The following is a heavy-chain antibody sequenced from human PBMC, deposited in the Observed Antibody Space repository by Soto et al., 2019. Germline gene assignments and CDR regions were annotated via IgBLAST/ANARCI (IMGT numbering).Heavy chain of an antibody. J-gene: IGHJ5*02. D-gene: IGHD2-2*01. CDR1: GDSITSNS. CDR3: ARHRGFCSSTSCYPWFDP. V-gene: IGHV4-59*08. Sequence: SETLSLTCTVSGDSITSNSWAWFRHPPGKELEWIGHIYYSGSTNQNPSLMSRVTISVDTSKSQFSLKLTSVTAADTAVYYCARHRGFCSSTSCYPWFDPWGQGTLVTVSS. CDR2: IYYSGST.